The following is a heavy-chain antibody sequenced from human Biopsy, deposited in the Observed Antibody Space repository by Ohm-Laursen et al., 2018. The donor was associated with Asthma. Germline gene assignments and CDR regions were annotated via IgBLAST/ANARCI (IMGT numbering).Heavy chain of an antibody. Sequence: SLRLSCAASGFAVSRDHMFWVRQGPGKGLEWVAHVSSDGHDKYYEDSVKGRFTISRDNSRNRLYLQINRLTVEDSAVYFCARQSGQDYDDTSAFDAWGQGTKVAVSS. CDR2: VSSDGHDK. J-gene: IGHJ3*01. D-gene: IGHD3-22*01. V-gene: IGHV3-30-3*01. CDR1: GFAVSRDH. CDR3: ARQSGQDYDDTSAFDA.